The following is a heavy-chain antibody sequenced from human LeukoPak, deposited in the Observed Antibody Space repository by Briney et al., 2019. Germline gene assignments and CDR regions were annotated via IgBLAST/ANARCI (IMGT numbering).Heavy chain of an antibody. Sequence: PSETLSLTCTVSGGSIRSYFWSWIRQPPGKGLEWIGYIYYSGSTNYSPSLKSRVTISVDTSKNQFSLKLSSVTAADTAVYYCARYYDSSGYYLDYWGQGTLVTVSS. D-gene: IGHD3-22*01. J-gene: IGHJ4*02. CDR3: ARYYDSSGYYLDY. CDR1: GGSIRSYF. CDR2: IYYSGST. V-gene: IGHV4-59*01.